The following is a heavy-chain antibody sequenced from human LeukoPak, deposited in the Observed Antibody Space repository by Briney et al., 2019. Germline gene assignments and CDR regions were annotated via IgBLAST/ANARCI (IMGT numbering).Heavy chain of an antibody. V-gene: IGHV3-48*01. Sequence: GGSLRLSCAASGFTFSSYSMNWVRQAPGKGLEWVSYISSSSSTVYYADSVKGRFTISRDKAKNSLYLQVNSLRAEDTAVYYCARGGYCSSTTCYLSDAFDIWGQGTMVTVSS. CDR3: ARGGYCSSTTCYLSDAFDI. D-gene: IGHD2-2*01. CDR2: ISSSSSTV. J-gene: IGHJ3*02. CDR1: GFTFSSYS.